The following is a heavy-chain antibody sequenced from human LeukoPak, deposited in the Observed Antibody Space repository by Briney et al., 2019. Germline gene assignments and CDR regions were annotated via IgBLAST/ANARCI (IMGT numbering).Heavy chain of an antibody. V-gene: IGHV3-74*01. CDR3: ARDRFCTTDRCSDY. CDR2: IKTDGTST. CDR1: GFTFSYYW. Sequence: SGGSLRLSCAASGFTFSYYWMHWVRQAPGKGLAWVARIKTDGTSTSYADSVKGRFTISRDNAKNTLYLQMNSLRVEDTAVYYCARDRFCTTDRCSDYWGQGTLVTVSS. D-gene: IGHD2-8*01. J-gene: IGHJ4*02.